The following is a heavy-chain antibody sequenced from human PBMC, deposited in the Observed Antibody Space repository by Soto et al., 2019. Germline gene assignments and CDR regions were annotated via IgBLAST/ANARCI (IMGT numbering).Heavy chain of an antibody. CDR1: GFTFDNYW. V-gene: IGHV3-7*01. CDR2: IKQDGGQT. Sequence: PGGSLRLSCAASGFTFDNYWMTWVRQAPGKGREWVAHIKQDGGQTYYVDSVKGRFTITRDNAKTSRYLQMNSLRAEDTSVYFCARGGNGYENWPPYYYYGMDVWGQGTTVTVSS. D-gene: IGHD5-12*01. CDR3: ARGGNGYENWPPYYYYGMDV. J-gene: IGHJ6*02.